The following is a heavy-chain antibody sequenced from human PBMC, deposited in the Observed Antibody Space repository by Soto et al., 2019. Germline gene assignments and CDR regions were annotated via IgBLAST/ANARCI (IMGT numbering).Heavy chain of an antibody. J-gene: IGHJ4*02. V-gene: IGHV3-23*01. CDR2: ISGSGGST. CDR3: AKDRGGVLAPSYFDN. Sequence: GGSLRLSCAASGFTFADYAMTWVRQAPGKGLEWVSSISGSGGSTYYADSVKGRFTISRDNSKNTLYLQMRSLRAEDTAVYYCAKDRGGVLAPSYFDNWGQGTLVTVSS. CDR1: GFTFADYA. D-gene: IGHD3-10*01.